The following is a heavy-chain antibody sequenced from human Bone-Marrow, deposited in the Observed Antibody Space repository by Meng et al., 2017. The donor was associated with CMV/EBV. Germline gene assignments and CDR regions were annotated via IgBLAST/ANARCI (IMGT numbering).Heavy chain of an antibody. CDR2: INSDGSST. V-gene: IGHV3-74*01. J-gene: IGHJ6*02. CDR1: GFTFSSYW. D-gene: IGHD3-3*01. Sequence: GESLKISCAASGFTFSSYWMHWVRQAPGKGLVWVSRINSDGSSTSYADSVKGRFTISRDNAKNTLYLQMNSLRAEDTAVYYCARIDVDFSSGYRNGMDVWGQGTTVTVSS. CDR3: ARIDVDFSSGYRNGMDV.